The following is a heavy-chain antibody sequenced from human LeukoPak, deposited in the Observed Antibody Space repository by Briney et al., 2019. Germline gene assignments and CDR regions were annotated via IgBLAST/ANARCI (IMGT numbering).Heavy chain of an antibody. CDR1: GFRFTSYW. J-gene: IGHJ4*02. CDR3: GNQCSGGICPEN. V-gene: IGHV3-7*01. Sequence: GGSLRLSCAASGFRFTSYWMTWVRQAPGKGLEWVGNIGQDGSVKNYADSVKGRFTIYRDNAKNSVFLQMNSLRAEDTAFYYCGNQCSGGICPENWGRGTLVTVSS. D-gene: IGHD2-15*01. CDR2: IGQDGSVK.